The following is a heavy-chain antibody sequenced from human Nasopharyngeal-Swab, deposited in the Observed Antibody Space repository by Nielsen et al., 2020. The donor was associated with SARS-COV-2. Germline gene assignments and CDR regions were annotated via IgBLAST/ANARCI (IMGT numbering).Heavy chain of an antibody. V-gene: IGHV4-59*01. CDR3: ASVRAGWFDP. Sequence: SETLSLTCTASGDSISSYYWSWIRQPPGKGLEWIGYIYYSGSTNYNPSLKSRVTISVDTSKNQFSLKLSSVTAADTAVYYCASVRAGWFDPWGQGTLVTVSS. CDR2: IYYSGST. D-gene: IGHD3-10*01. CDR1: GDSISSYY. J-gene: IGHJ5*02.